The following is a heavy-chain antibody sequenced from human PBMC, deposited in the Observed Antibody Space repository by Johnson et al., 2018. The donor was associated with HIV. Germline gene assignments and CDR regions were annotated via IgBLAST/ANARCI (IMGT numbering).Heavy chain of an antibody. J-gene: IGHJ3*02. V-gene: IGHV3-30*04. CDR3: ATGVGAKTLTDAFDI. CDR1: GFTFSSYA. D-gene: IGHD1-26*01. CDR2: IRYDGSNK. Sequence: QVQLVESGGGVVQPGRSLRLSCAASGFTFSSYAMHWVRQAPGKGLEWVAFIRYDGSNKYYADSVKGRFTISRDNSKNTLYLQMNSLRAEDTAVYYCATGVGAKTLTDAFDIWGQGTMVTVSS.